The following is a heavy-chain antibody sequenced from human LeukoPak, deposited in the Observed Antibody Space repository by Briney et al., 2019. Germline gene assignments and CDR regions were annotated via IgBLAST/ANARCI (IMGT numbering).Heavy chain of an antibody. D-gene: IGHD6-19*01. CDR2: IGTIISTT. J-gene: IGHJ4*02. V-gene: IGHV3-48*03. CDR1: GFTFCSYE. Sequence: GGSLRLSCAASGFTFCSYEMNWVRQAPGKGLEWVSYIGTIISTTYYADSVKGRFNVSRDDAKSSLYLQMSRLRAADTAVYYCARNVYDLRGQWLVPGFDYWGQGTMVTVSS. CDR3: ARNVYDLRGQWLVPGFDY.